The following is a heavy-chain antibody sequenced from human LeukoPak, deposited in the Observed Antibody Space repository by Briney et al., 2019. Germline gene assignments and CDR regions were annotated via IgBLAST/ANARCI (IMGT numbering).Heavy chain of an antibody. CDR3: AKDSPSMIHPGPFDP. V-gene: IGHV3-23*01. CDR1: GFTFSSYW. D-gene: IGHD2/OR15-2a*01. CDR2: ISGSGGST. Sequence: GGSLRLSCAASGFTFSSYWMSWVRQAPGKGLEWVSAISGSGGSTYYADSVKGRFTISRDNSKNTLYLQMNSLRAEDTAVYYCAKDSPSMIHPGPFDPWGQGTLVTVSS. J-gene: IGHJ5*02.